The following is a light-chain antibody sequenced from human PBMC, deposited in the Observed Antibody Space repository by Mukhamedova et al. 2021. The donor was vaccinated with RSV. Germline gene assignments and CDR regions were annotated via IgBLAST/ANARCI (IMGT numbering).Light chain of an antibody. J-gene: IGKJ1*01. V-gene: IGKV1-39*01. CDR2: GAS. Sequence: GKAPNLLIYGASNLQSGVPSRFSAYGSGTDFTLTINSLQPEDIATYYCQQTYSHPRTFGQGTKVEIK. CDR3: QQTYSHPRT.